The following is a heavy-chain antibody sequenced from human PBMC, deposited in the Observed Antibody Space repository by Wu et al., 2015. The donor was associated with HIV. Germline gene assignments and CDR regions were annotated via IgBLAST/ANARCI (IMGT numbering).Heavy chain of an antibody. CDR2: IIPSSGDT. J-gene: IGHJ4*02. Sequence: QGHLVQSGPEVKSPGASVKVSCKASGYSFSAHYMHWVRQAPGQGLEYLGWIIPSSGDTRYAQNFQGRVTMTRDTSINTVYMELTRVKSDDTAVYYCAGYGRGYNWLYYWGQGTLVTVSS. CDR3: AGYGRGYNWLYY. CDR1: GYSFSAHY. V-gene: IGHV1-2*02. D-gene: IGHD5-24*01.